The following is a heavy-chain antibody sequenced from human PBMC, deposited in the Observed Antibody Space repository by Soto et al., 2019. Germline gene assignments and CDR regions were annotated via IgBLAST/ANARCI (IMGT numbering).Heavy chain of an antibody. CDR3: ARAYSGRLPRRADDYFAMDV. J-gene: IGHJ6*02. D-gene: IGHD2-15*01. CDR1: GFTFSAYD. CDR2: IGAADDP. V-gene: IGHV3-13*05. Sequence: EVQLVESGGGVVQPGESLRLSCAASGFTFSAYDMHWVRQTTGKGLEWVSAIGAADDPYYLGSVKGRFTISRENAKNSLYLKMNSLRAEDTAVYYCARAYSGRLPRRADDYFAMDVWGQGTTVTVSS.